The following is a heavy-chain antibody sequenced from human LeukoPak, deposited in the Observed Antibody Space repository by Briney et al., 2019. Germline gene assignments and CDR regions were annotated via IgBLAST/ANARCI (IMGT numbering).Heavy chain of an antibody. Sequence: PGGSLRLSCAASGFTVSDSYMSWVRQAPGKGLEWVSTIYKEGNTYHADSVKGRFTMSRDNSKNTLYLQMNSPRVEDMAIYYCARESITSGWYLYWGQGTLVTVSS. CDR2: IYKEGNT. CDR1: GFTVSDSY. V-gene: IGHV3-53*01. CDR3: ARESITSGWYLY. D-gene: IGHD6-19*01. J-gene: IGHJ4*02.